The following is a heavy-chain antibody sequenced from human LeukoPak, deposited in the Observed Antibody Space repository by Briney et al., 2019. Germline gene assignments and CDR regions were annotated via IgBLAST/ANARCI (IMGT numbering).Heavy chain of an antibody. Sequence: SETLSFTCSVSGDSISMHYWSWIRQPPGKGLEWIGYIDHTGSTNYNPSLNSRVTISRDTSKNHFSLELSSVTAADTAVYFCARGRVSSSSWSSTYYYYFYMDVWGKGTTVTVSS. V-gene: IGHV4-59*11. J-gene: IGHJ6*03. CDR3: ARGRVSSSSWSSTYYYYFYMDV. D-gene: IGHD6-13*01. CDR2: IDHTGST. CDR1: GDSISMHY.